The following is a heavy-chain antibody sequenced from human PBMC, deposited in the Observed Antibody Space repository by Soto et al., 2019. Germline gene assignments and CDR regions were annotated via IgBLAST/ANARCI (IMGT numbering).Heavy chain of an antibody. V-gene: IGHV3-7*01. Sequence: SLRLSCAASGFTFSSYWMSWVRQAPGTGLEWVANIKQDGSEKYYVDSVKGRFTISRDNAKNSLYLQMNSLRAEDTAVYHCERDDDYSHHFDYWGQGTLVTVSS. D-gene: IGHD4-4*01. J-gene: IGHJ4*02. CDR3: ERDDDYSHHFDY. CDR1: GFTFSSYW. CDR2: IKQDGSEK.